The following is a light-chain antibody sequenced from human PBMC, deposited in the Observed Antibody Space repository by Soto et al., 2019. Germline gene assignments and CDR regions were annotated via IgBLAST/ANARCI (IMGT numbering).Light chain of an antibody. Sequence: DIQMTQSPSPLSASVGDRLTITCRASQNISYYLNWFQQRPGKAPQLLIFGASNLHIGVPSRFSGSGSGTYFALTISSLQPEDFATYHCQQSYTTPWTFGQGTKV. CDR3: QQSYTTPWT. V-gene: IGKV1-39*01. J-gene: IGKJ1*01. CDR1: QNISYY. CDR2: GAS.